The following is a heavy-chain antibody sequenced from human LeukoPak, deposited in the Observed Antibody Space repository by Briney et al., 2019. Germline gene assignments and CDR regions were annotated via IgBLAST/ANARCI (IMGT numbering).Heavy chain of an antibody. D-gene: IGHD6-6*01. CDR1: GFTFSSYG. J-gene: IGHJ5*02. Sequence: PGGSLRLSCAASGFTFSSYGIHWVRQAPGKGLEWVAFILYDGSNKYYADSVKGRFTISRDNSKNTLYLQMDSLRADDTAVYYCAKDRIAVRPGWFDPWGQGALVTVSS. CDR3: AKDRIAVRPGWFDP. CDR2: ILYDGSNK. V-gene: IGHV3-30*02.